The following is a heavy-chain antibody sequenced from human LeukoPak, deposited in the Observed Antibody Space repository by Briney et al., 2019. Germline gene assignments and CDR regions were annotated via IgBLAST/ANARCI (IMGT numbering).Heavy chain of an antibody. V-gene: IGHV3-15*01. Sequence: GGSLRLSCAASGFTFSNAWMSWVRQAPGKGLEWVSRIKSKTDGGTTDYAAPVKGRFTISRDDSKNTLYLQMNSLKTEDTAVYYCTTDLPYYYDSSGLRAFDIWGQGTMVTVSS. J-gene: IGHJ3*02. CDR3: TTDLPYYYDSSGLRAFDI. CDR2: IKSKTDGGTT. D-gene: IGHD3-22*01. CDR1: GFTFSNAW.